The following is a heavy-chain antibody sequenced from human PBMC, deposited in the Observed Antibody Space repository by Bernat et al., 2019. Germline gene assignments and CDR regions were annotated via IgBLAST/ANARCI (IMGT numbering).Heavy chain of an antibody. J-gene: IGHJ6*04. CDR2: IRSKLYDGTK. V-gene: IGHV3-49*04. Sequence: EVQLVESGGGLVQPGRSLRLSCTASGFTFGDYAISWVRQAPGKGLEWVGFIRSKLYDGTKEYPASVKGRFTISRDDSKSISYLQMNSLKTEDTAVYYCTRFELLLGAPNYYSMDVWGEGTTVTVSS. D-gene: IGHD2-15*01. CDR3: TRFELLLGAPNYYSMDV. CDR1: GFTFGDYA.